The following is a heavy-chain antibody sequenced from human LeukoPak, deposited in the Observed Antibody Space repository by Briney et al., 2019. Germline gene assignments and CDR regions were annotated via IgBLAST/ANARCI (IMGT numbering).Heavy chain of an antibody. V-gene: IGHV4-59*01. D-gene: IGHD6-6*01. CDR3: ARAWQLDY. CDR1: GGSTSSYY. J-gene: IGHJ4*02. Sequence: KSSETLSLTCTVSGGSTSSYYWSWIRQPPGKGLEWIGYIYYSGSTNYNPSLKSRVTISVDTSKNQFSLKLSSVTAADTAVYYSARAWQLDYWGQGTLVTVSS. CDR2: IYYSGST.